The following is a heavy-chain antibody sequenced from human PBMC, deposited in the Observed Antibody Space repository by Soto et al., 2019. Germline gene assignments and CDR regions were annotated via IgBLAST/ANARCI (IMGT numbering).Heavy chain of an antibody. CDR3: ARGVNRIAVAGTYYFDY. CDR2: ISYDGSNK. Sequence: GGSLRLSCAASGFTFSSYAMHWVRQAPGKGLEWVAVISYDGSNKYYADSVKGRFTISRDNSKNTLYLQMNSLRAEDTAVYYCARGVNRIAVAGTYYFDYWGQGALVTVSS. D-gene: IGHD6-19*01. CDR1: GFTFSSYA. J-gene: IGHJ4*02. V-gene: IGHV3-30-3*01.